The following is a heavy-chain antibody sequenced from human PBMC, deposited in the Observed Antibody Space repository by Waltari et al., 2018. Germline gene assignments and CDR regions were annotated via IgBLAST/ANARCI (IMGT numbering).Heavy chain of an antibody. CDR3: ARGGDSSSSGYFDL. D-gene: IGHD6-6*01. Sequence: QVQLQESGPGLVKPSGTLSLTCAVSGGSISSSNWWSWVRQPPGKGLEWIGEIDHSGSTSYNPSLKSRVTISVDKSKTQFSLKLSSVTAADTAVYYCARGGDSSSSGYFDLWGRGTLVTVSS. V-gene: IGHV4-4*02. J-gene: IGHJ2*01. CDR2: IDHSGST. CDR1: GGSISSSNW.